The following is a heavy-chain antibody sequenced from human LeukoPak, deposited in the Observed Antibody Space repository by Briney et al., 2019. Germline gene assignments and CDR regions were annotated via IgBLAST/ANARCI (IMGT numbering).Heavy chain of an antibody. V-gene: IGHV4-38-2*01. CDR3: ARRAGSGSAHMFDY. CDR1: GYSISSGYY. J-gene: IGHJ4*02. CDR2: IYYSGST. D-gene: IGHD1-26*01. Sequence: SETLSLTCAVSGYSISSGYYWGWIRPPPGKGLEWIGTIYYSGSTYYNPSLKSRLTISVDTSKNQFSLKLMSVTAADTAVYYCARRAGSGSAHMFDYWGQGILVTVSS.